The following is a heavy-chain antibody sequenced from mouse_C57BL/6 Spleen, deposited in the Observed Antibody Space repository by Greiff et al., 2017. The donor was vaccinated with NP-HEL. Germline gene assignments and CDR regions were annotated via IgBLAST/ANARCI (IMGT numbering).Heavy chain of an antibody. V-gene: IGHV1-74*01. CDR3: AIYYDYDDYAMDY. Sequence: QVQLQQPGAELVKPGASVKVSCKASGYTFTSYWMHWVKQRPGQGLELIGRIHPSDSDTNYNQKFKGKAPLTVDKSSSTAYMQLSSLTSEDSAVYYCAIYYDYDDYAMDYWGQGTSVTVAS. J-gene: IGHJ4*01. CDR1: GYTFTSYW. CDR2: IHPSDSDT. D-gene: IGHD2-4*01.